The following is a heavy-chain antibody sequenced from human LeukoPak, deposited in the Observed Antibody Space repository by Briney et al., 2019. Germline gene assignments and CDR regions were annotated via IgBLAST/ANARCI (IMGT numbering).Heavy chain of an antibody. CDR1: GGTLSSFA. D-gene: IGHD2-21*02. V-gene: IGHV1-69*05. J-gene: IGHJ4*02. CDR3: AREPLGCGGDCHFDF. Sequence: ASVKVSCKASGGTLSSFAFSWMRQAPGQGLEWMGRIIPIYDPVDYAQRFQGRVTITTDESTNTVYMELSRLTHGDTAVYYCAREPLGCGGDCHFDFWGQGTLVTVSS. CDR2: IIPIYDPV.